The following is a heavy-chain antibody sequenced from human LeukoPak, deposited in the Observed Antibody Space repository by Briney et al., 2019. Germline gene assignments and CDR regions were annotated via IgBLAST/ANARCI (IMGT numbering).Heavy chain of an antibody. V-gene: IGHV3-7*04. D-gene: IGHD5-12*01. CDR1: GFIFSSHW. Sequence: PGGSLRLSCAASGFIFSSHWMSWVRQAPGKGLEWVANIKDDGSEKYYVDSVKGRFTISRDSAKNSLYLQMNSLRVEDTAVYYCARGYSGYVFYDYWGQGTLVTVSS. CDR3: ARGYSGYVFYDY. CDR2: IKDDGSEK. J-gene: IGHJ4*02.